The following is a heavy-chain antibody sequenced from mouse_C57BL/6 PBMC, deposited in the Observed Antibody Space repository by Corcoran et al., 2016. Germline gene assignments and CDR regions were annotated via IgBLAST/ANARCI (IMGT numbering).Heavy chain of an antibody. CDR1: GYTFTDYY. CDR3: ARFFHGYPFAY. D-gene: IGHD2-2*01. Sequence: EVQLQQSGPELVKPGASVKISCKASGYTFTDYYMNWVKQSHGKSLEWIGDINPNNGGTSYNQKFKGKATLTVDKSSSTAYMELRSLTSEDSAVYYCARFFHGYPFAYWGQGTLVTVSA. J-gene: IGHJ3*01. CDR2: INPNNGGT. V-gene: IGHV1-26*01.